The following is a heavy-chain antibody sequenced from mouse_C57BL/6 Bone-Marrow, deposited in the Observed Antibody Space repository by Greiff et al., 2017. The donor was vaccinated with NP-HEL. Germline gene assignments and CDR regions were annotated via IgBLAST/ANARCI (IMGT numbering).Heavy chain of an antibody. J-gene: IGHJ3*01. Sequence: VQLQQSGAELARPGASVKLSCKASGYTFTSYGISWVKQRTGQGLEWIGEIYPRSGNTYYTEKFKGKATLTADKSSSTAYMELRSLTSEDSAVYFWARKGAWFAYWGQGTLVTVSA. CDR1: GYTFTSYG. CDR3: ARKGAWFAY. V-gene: IGHV1-81*01. CDR2: IYPRSGNT.